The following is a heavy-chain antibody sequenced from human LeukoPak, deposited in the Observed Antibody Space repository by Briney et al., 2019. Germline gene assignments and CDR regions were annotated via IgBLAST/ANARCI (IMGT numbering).Heavy chain of an antibody. CDR2: IYYSGST. V-gene: IGHV4-61*01. CDR1: GGSVSSGSYY. CDR3: ARLQYEMATGDY. J-gene: IGHJ4*02. D-gene: IGHD5-24*01. Sequence: SETLSLTCTVSGGSVSSGSYYWSWIRQPPGKGLEWIGYIYYSGSTNYNPSLKSRVTISVDTSKNQFSLKLSSVTAADTAVYYCARLQYEMATGDYWGQGTLVTVSS.